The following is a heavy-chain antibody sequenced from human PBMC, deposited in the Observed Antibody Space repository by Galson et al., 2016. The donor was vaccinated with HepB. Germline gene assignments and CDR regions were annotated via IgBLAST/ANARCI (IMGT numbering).Heavy chain of an antibody. J-gene: IGHJ4*02. CDR1: GGSIRSNTLY. CDR3: ATYSTSSGRFEY. Sequence: SETLSLTCTVSGGSIRSNTLYWGWIRQPPGKGLEWIGGVSYSGRALYKPSLKSRVTISVDTSNNQFSLRLSTVTAADTAVYYCATYSTSSGRFEYWGQGTPVTVSS. D-gene: IGHD6-6*01. CDR2: VSYSGRA. V-gene: IGHV4-39*01.